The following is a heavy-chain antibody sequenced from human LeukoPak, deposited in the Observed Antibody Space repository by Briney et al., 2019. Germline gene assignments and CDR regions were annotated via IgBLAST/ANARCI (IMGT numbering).Heavy chain of an antibody. CDR3: AKLHPSYYDFWSGYYPTTYYFDY. Sequence: SESLSPTCTVSGGSITSSSYYWGWIRQPPGEGLEWIGGISYSVSTYYNPSLKSRVTLSLYTSKNKFYLKLSSVTSADTAVYYGAKLHPSYYDFWSGYYPTTYYFDYWGQGTMVTVSS. CDR2: ISYSVST. J-gene: IGHJ4*02. CDR1: GGSITSSSYY. V-gene: IGHV4-39*01. D-gene: IGHD3-3*01.